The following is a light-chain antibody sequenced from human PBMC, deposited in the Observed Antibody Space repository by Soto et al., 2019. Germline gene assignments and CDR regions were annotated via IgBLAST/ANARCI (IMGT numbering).Light chain of an antibody. J-gene: IGLJ2*01. CDR3: AAWDDSLSVV. CDR2: SNN. V-gene: IGLV1-47*02. Sequence: QSVLTQPPSASGTPGQRVTISCSGSSFNIGSNYVYWYQQLPGTAPKLLIYSNNQRPSGVPDRFSGSKSGTSASLAISGLRSEDEADYYCAAWDDSLSVVFGGGTKLTVL. CDR1: SFNIGSNY.